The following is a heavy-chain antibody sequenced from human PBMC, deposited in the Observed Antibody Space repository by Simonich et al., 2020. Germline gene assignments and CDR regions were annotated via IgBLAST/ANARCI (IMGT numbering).Heavy chain of an antibody. J-gene: IGHJ4*02. CDR3: ARASRGTWWYYYFDY. D-gene: IGHD2-15*01. CDR1: GYTFTSYG. CDR2: NSASKGNT. V-gene: IGHV1-18*01. Sequence: QVQLVQSGAEVKKPGASVKVSCKASGYTFTSYGISWVRQAPGQGLEWMERNSASKGNTNYAQKLQGRVTMTTDTSTSTAYMELRSLRSDDTAVYYCARASRGTWWYYYFDYWGQGTLVTVSS.